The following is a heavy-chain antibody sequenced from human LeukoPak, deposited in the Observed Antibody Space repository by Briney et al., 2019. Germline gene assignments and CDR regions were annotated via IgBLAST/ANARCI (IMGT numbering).Heavy chain of an antibody. Sequence: SETLSLTCAVSGGSISSGAYSWSWIRQPPGKGLEWIGYVYHSGSTYYNPSPSLKSRVTMSVDRSKNQFSLNLSSVTAADTAVYYCARGITGTTVFDYWGQGTLVTVSS. D-gene: IGHD1-7*01. CDR2: VYHSGST. J-gene: IGHJ4*02. CDR3: ARGITGTTVFDY. CDR1: GGSISSGAYS. V-gene: IGHV4-30-2*01.